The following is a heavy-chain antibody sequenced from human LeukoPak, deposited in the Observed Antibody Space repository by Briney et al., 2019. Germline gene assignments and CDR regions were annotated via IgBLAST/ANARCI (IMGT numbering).Heavy chain of an antibody. Sequence: PGGSLRLSCAASGFTFSSYAMSWVRQVPGKGLEWVSGISGSGGSAYYADSVEGRFTISRDNSKNTLYLQVNSLRAEDTAVYYCAKVDYYDGSGYYYDAFDIWGQGAMVTVSS. J-gene: IGHJ3*02. CDR2: ISGSGGSA. V-gene: IGHV3-23*01. D-gene: IGHD3-22*01. CDR1: GFTFSSYA. CDR3: AKVDYYDGSGYYYDAFDI.